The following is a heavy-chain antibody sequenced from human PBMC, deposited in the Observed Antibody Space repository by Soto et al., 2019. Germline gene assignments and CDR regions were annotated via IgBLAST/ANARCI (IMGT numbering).Heavy chain of an antibody. D-gene: IGHD6-13*01. J-gene: IGHJ6*02. CDR3: ARDGACRSSWDKRDCGMDV. CDR1: GGYSISGGDS. CDR2: IYHSGST. V-gene: IGHV4-30-2*01. Sequence: TLSVSYGVSGGYSISGGDSWRWIQQPPGKCLEWIGYIYHSGSTYYNPSLKSRVTISVDRSKNQFSLKLSSVTAADTAVYYCARDGACRSSWDKRDCGMDVWGQGTTVTLSS.